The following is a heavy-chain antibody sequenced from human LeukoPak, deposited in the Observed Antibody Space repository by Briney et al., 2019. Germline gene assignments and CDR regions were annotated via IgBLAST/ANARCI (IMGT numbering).Heavy chain of an antibody. CDR3: ARVVYGDYSYFQH. CDR2: ISSSSSYI. J-gene: IGHJ1*01. Sequence: GGSLRLSCAASRFTFGSYSMNWVRQAPGKGMEWVSSISSSSSYIYYADSVKGRFTISRDNAKNSLYLQMNSLRAEGTAVYYCARVVYGDYSYFQHWGQGTLVTVSS. V-gene: IGHV3-21*01. CDR1: RFTFGSYS. D-gene: IGHD4-17*01.